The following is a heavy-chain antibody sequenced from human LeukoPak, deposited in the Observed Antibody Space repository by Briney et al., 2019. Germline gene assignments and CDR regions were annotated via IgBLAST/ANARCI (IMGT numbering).Heavy chain of an antibody. CDR3: ARVPDYMDV. CDR1: GFTVSSNY. V-gene: IGHV3-48*04. CDR2: ISSSSSTI. Sequence: SGGSLRLSCAASGFTVSSNYMSWVRQAPGKGLEWVSYISSSSSTIYYADSVKGRFTISRDNAKNSLYLQMNSLRAGDTAVYYCARVPDYMDVWGKGTTVTVSS. J-gene: IGHJ6*03.